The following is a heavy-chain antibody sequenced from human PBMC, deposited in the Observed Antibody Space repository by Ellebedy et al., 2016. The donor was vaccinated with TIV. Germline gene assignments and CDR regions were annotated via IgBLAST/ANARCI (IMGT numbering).Heavy chain of an antibody. Sequence: MPSETLSLTCAVYGGSFSGYYWSWIRQPPGKGLEWIGEINHSGSTNYNPSLKSRVTISVDTSKNQFSLKLSSVTAADTAVYYCARGRRNTAMADYWGQGTLVTVSS. CDR3: ARGRRNTAMADY. CDR2: INHSGST. CDR1: GGSFSGYY. V-gene: IGHV4-34*01. J-gene: IGHJ4*02. D-gene: IGHD5-18*01.